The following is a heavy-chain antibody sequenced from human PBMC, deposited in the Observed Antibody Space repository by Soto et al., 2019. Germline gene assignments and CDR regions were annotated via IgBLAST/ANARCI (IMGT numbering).Heavy chain of an antibody. CDR1: GGTFSSYA. Sequence: WASVKVSCKASGGTFSSYAISWVRQAPGQGLEWMGGIIPIFGTANYAQKFQGRVTITADESTSTAYMELSSLRSEDTAVYYCARGTIAAAGRFDYWGQGTLVTVSS. J-gene: IGHJ4*02. D-gene: IGHD6-13*01. V-gene: IGHV1-69*13. CDR2: IIPIFGTA. CDR3: ARGTIAAAGRFDY.